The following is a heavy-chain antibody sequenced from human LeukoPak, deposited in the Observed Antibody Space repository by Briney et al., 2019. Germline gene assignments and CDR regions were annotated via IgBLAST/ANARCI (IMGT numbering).Heavy chain of an antibody. CDR2: IYYSGST. D-gene: IGHD3-10*01. J-gene: IGHJ6*03. V-gene: IGHV4-59*08. CDR3: ATDRGYYGSGTLYYYYMDV. CDR1: GGSISSYY. Sequence: SETLSLTCTVSGGSISSYYWSWIRQPPGKGLEWIGYIYYSGSTNYNPSLKSRVTISVDTSKNQFSLKPSSVTAADTAVYYCATDRGYYGSGTLYYYYMDVWGKGTTVTVSS.